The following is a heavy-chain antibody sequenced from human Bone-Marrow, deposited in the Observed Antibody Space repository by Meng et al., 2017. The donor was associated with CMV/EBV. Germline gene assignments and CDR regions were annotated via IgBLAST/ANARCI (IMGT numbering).Heavy chain of an antibody. V-gene: IGHV3-48*04. CDR3: ARDSASGLDV. CDR2: ISSSNSTI. D-gene: IGHD6-19*01. J-gene: IGHJ6*02. CDR1: GFTFSSYS. Sequence: GESLKISCAASGFTFSSYSMNWVRQAPGKGLEWISYISSSNSTIYYAESVKGRFTISRDNAKNSLYLQVNSLRVEDTAVYYCARDSASGLDVWGQGTTVTVSS.